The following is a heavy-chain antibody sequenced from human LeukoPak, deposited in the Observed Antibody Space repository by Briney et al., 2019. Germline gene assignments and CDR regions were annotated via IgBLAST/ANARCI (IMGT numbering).Heavy chain of an antibody. D-gene: IGHD2-15*01. J-gene: IGHJ6*02. CDR1: GFTFSNYW. CDR3: AKVQRDFVVVVAATRDYYYYGMDV. CDR2: LNTDGSWT. V-gene: IGHV3-74*03. Sequence: GGSLRLSCAASGFTFSNYWMHWVRQAPGKGLVWVSRLNTDGSWTTYADSVKGRFTISRDNAKNTLYLQMNSLRVEDTAVYYCAKVQRDFVVVVAATRDYYYYGMDVWGQGTTVTVSS.